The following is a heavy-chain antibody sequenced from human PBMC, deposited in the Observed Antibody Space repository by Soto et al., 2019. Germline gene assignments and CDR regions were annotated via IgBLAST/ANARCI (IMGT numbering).Heavy chain of an antibody. Sequence: EVQLVESGGGLVQPGGSLKLSCAASGFTFSGSAMHWVRQASGKGLEWVGRIRSNANNYATAYGASVKGRFTISRDDSKNTAYLQMNSLKTEDTAVYYCSREASDFWSGKPQYYMDVWGKGTTVTVSS. CDR2: IRSNANNYAT. CDR1: GFTFSGSA. J-gene: IGHJ6*03. CDR3: SREASDFWSGKPQYYMDV. V-gene: IGHV3-73*01. D-gene: IGHD3-3*01.